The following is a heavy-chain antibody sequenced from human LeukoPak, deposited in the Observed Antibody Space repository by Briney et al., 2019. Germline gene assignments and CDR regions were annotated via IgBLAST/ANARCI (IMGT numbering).Heavy chain of an antibody. V-gene: IGHV3-7*03. J-gene: IGHJ4*02. D-gene: IGHD3-3*01. Sequence: GGSLRLSCAASGFRLSDYDVTWIRQAPGKGLEWVANIKLDGSEKNYVDSVKGRFTISRDNTKNSLYLQMNSLRVEDTAVFYCARDQYDTWSRRGNFDSWGQGTLVIVSS. CDR2: IKLDGSEK. CDR1: GFRLSDYD. CDR3: ARDQYDTWSRRGNFDS.